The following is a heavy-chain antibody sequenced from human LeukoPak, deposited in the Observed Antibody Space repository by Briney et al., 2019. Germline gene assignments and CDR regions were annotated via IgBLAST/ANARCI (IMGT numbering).Heavy chain of an antibody. D-gene: IGHD2-21*01. J-gene: IGHJ4*02. Sequence: SETLSLTCAVYGGSFSGYYWSWIRQPPGKGLEWIGEINHSGSTNYNPSLKSRVTISVDTSKNQFSLKLSSVTAADTAVYYCARVMLRFYIPHMGLFDYWGQGTLVTVSS. CDR2: INHSGST. CDR3: ARVMLRFYIPHMGLFDY. CDR1: GGSFSGYY. V-gene: IGHV4-34*01.